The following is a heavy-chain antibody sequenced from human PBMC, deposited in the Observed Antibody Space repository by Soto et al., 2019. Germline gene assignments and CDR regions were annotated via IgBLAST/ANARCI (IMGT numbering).Heavy chain of an antibody. J-gene: IGHJ4*02. V-gene: IGHV1-46*03. Sequence: QVQLVQSGAEVKKPGASVMVSCRASGYTFTSHYMHWVRQAPGQGLEWMGMIDPSGGATTYAQKFQGGVPITRDTSTTTVDMELSSLRPEDTAVYSCSRGLWQWLFDYWGQGTLVTVSS. D-gene: IGHD6-19*01. CDR1: GYTFTSHY. CDR3: SRGLWQWLFDY. CDR2: IDPSGGAT.